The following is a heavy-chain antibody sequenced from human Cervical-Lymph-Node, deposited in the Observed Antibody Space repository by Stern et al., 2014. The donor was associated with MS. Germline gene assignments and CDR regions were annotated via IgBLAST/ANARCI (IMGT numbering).Heavy chain of an antibody. CDR2: INPSAGTT. Sequence: QVQLVQSGAEVKKPGASVKVSCKASGHIFTTSYMHWVRQAPGQGLEWMGIINPSAGTTSYAPKFQGRVTMTRDTSTSTVYMELSSLRSEDTAMYYCSSDTGDYDYWGQGTLVAVS. V-gene: IGHV1-46*03. J-gene: IGHJ4*02. CDR3: SSDTGDYDY. CDR1: GHIFTTSY. D-gene: IGHD3-9*01.